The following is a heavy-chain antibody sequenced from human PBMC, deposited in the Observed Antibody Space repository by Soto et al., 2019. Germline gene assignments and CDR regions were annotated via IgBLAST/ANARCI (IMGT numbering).Heavy chain of an antibody. D-gene: IGHD3-10*01. J-gene: IGHJ4*02. Sequence: GGSLRLSCVASGITFGGRAMSWVRQAPGEGLEWVSTITDTGGDTKYADSVRGRFTMSRDNSKKTLYLQMNSLRVEDSALYYCARGSTDSYPGSRIFDFWGRGTLVTVSS. CDR3: ARGSTDSYPGSRIFDF. V-gene: IGHV3-23*01. CDR1: GITFGGRA. CDR2: ITDTGGDT.